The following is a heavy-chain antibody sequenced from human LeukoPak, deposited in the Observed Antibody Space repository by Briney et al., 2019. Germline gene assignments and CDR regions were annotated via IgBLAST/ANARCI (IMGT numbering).Heavy chain of an antibody. Sequence: GGSLRLSCAASGFTFSSYWMHWVRQAPGKGLVWVSRINSDGSSTSYADSVKGRFTISRDNAKNSLYLQMNSLRAEDTGVYYCARDTHYYGSGSPAFDIWGQGTMVTVSS. CDR3: ARDTHYYGSGSPAFDI. V-gene: IGHV3-74*01. CDR2: INSDGSST. D-gene: IGHD3-10*01. J-gene: IGHJ3*02. CDR1: GFTFSSYW.